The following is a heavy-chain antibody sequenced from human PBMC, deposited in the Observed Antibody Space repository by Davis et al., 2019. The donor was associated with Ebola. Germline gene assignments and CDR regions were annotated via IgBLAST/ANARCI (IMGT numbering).Heavy chain of an antibody. CDR2: ISAYNGNT. CDR1: GYTFTSYG. V-gene: IGHV1-18*01. D-gene: IGHD1-26*01. J-gene: IGHJ3*02. Sequence: ASVQISCKASGYTFTSYGISWVRQAPGQGLEWMGWISAYNGNTNYAQKLQGRVTMTTDTSTSTAYMELRSLRSDDTAVYYCARFGIVGATNAFAIWGQGTMVTVSS. CDR3: ARFGIVGATNAFAI.